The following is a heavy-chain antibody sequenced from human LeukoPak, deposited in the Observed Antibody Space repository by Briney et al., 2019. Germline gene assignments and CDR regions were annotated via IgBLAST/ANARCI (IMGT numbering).Heavy chain of an antibody. J-gene: IGHJ4*02. D-gene: IGHD3-22*01. CDR2: IYYSGST. CDR3: ARLDSSGYYQSFDY. CDR1: GGSICSYY. V-gene: IGHV4-59*01. Sequence: PSETLSLTCTVSGGSICSYYWSWIRQPPGKGLEWIGYIYYSGSTYYNPSLKSRVTISVDTSKNQFSLKLSSVTAADTAVYYCARLDSSGYYQSFDYWGQGTLVTVSS.